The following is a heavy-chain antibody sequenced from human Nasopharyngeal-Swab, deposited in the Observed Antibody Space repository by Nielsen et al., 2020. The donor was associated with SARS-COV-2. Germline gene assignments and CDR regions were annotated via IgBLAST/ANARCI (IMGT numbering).Heavy chain of an antibody. D-gene: IGHD6-13*01. Sequence: ASVKVSCKASGYTSMDFKMHWVRQAPGQGLEWMGWINPDTGGTTYAQRFQGWVTMTRDTSISTFYMDLNRLKSDDMAVYYCARLGAAGDFDYWGQGTLVTVSS. CDR2: INPDTGGT. CDR3: ARLGAAGDFDY. CDR1: GYTSMDFK. V-gene: IGHV1-2*04. J-gene: IGHJ4*02.